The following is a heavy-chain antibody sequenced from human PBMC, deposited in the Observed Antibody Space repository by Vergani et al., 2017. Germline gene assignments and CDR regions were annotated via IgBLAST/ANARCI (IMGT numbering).Heavy chain of an antibody. Sequence: QVQLVESGGGVVQPGRSLRLSCAASGFTFSSYAMHWVRQAPGKGLEWVAVISYDGSNKYYADSVKGRFTISRDNSKNTLYLQMNSLRAEDTAVYYCARVGASLVVLPGLPDVWGKGP. CDR1: GFTFSSYA. J-gene: IGHJ6*03. D-gene: IGHD1-26*01. V-gene: IGHV3-30*01. CDR3: ARVGASLVVLPGLPDV. CDR2: ISYDGSNK.